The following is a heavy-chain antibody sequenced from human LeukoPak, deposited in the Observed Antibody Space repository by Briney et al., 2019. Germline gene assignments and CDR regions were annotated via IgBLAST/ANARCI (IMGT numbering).Heavy chain of an antibody. CDR3: AKHPLRYFDWLFSKVYFDY. V-gene: IGHV3-23*01. J-gene: IGHJ4*02. Sequence: GGSLRLSCAASGFTFSSYAMSWVRQAPGKGLEWVSAISGSGGSTYYADSVKGRFTISRDNSKNTLYLQMNSLRAEDTAVYYCAKHPLRYFDWLFSKVYFDYWGQGTLVTVSS. CDR1: GFTFSSYA. CDR2: ISGSGGST. D-gene: IGHD3-9*01.